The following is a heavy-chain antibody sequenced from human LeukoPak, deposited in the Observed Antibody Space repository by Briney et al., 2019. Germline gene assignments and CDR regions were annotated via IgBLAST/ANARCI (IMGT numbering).Heavy chain of an antibody. CDR1: GFTFSSYG. Sequence: GGSLRLSCAASGFTFSSYGMHWVRQAPGKGLEWVAVISYDGSNKYYADSVKGRFTISRDNSKNTLYLQMNSLRAEDTAVYYCAKDGRRGRTPFNCSSTSCYAGGFLLGRFDPWGQGTLVTVSS. V-gene: IGHV3-30*18. CDR3: AKDGRRGRTPFNCSSTSCYAGGFLLGRFDP. CDR2: ISYDGSNK. D-gene: IGHD2-2*01. J-gene: IGHJ5*02.